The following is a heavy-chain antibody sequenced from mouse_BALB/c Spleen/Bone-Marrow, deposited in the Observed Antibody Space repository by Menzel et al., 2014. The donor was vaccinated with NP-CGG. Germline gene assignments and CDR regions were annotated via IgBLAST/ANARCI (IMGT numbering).Heavy chain of an antibody. CDR3: ARHDYAY. CDR1: GFTFSSYA. J-gene: IGHJ3*01. Sequence: EVKLVESGGGLVKPGGSLKLSCAASGFTFSSYAMSWVRQTPEKRLEWVATISGGGSYTYYPDSVKGRFTISRDNAKNTLYLQMSSLRSEDTAMYYCARHDYAYWGQGTLVTVSA. V-gene: IGHV5-9-2*01. CDR2: ISGGGSYT. D-gene: IGHD2-4*01.